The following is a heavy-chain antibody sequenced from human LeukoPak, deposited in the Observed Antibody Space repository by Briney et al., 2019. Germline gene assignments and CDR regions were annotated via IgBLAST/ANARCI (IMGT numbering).Heavy chain of an antibody. V-gene: IGHV3-23*01. CDR2: ISRSGDST. CDR3: AKNSGPFDY. CDR1: GFTFSSYA. Sequence: GGSLRLSCAASGFTFSSYAMSWVRQAPGKGLEWVSSISRSGDSTYYADYVKGRFTVSRDNSKNTLYLQMNSLRAEDTAVYYCAKNSGPFDYWGQGTLVTVSS. J-gene: IGHJ4*02.